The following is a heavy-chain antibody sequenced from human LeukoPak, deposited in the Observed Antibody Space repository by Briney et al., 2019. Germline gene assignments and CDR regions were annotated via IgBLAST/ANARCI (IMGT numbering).Heavy chain of an antibody. V-gene: IGHV3-21*05. CDR2: ISSSSSYI. CDR1: GFTFSSYS. CDR3: ARESIAARRRLDFDY. J-gene: IGHJ4*02. D-gene: IGHD6-6*01. Sequence: PGGSLRLSCAASGFTFSSYSMDWVRQAPGKGLEWVSYISSSSSYIYYADSVKGRFTISRDNAKNSLYLQMNSLRAEDTAVYYCARESIAARRRLDFDYWGQGTLVTVSS.